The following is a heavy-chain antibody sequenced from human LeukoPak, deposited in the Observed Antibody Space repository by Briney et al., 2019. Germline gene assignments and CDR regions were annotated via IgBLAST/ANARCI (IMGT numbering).Heavy chain of an antibody. CDR3: ARRSSGWFYGMDV. CDR1: GYTFTGYY. Sequence: ASVKVSCKASGYTFTGYYMHWVRQAPGQGLEWMGWINPNSGGTNYAQKFQGRVTMTRDTSISTAYMELGRLRSDDTAVYYCARRSSGWFYGMDVWGQGTTVTVSS. CDR2: INPNSGGT. V-gene: IGHV1-2*02. J-gene: IGHJ6*02. D-gene: IGHD6-19*01.